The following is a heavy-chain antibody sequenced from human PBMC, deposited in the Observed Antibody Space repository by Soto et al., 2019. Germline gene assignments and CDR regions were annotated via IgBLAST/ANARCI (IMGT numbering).Heavy chain of an antibody. V-gene: IGHV4-59*12. CDR2: IYYSGST. Sequence: PSETLSLTCTVSGGSIRSYYWSWIRQPPGKGLEWIGYIYYSGSTNYNPSLKSRVTISVDKSKNQFSLKLSSVTAADTAVYYCARFGGGMDVWGQGTTVTVSS. D-gene: IGHD3-10*01. J-gene: IGHJ6*02. CDR3: ARFGGGMDV. CDR1: GGSIRSYY.